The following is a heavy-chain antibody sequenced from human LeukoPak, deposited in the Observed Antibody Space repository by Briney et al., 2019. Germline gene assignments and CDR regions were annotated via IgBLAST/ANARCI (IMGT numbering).Heavy chain of an antibody. V-gene: IGHV3-23*03. CDR3: AKGKGGTSFNYCFDY. J-gene: IGHJ4*02. CDR1: GFGFGAYA. Sequence: GGSLRLSCAASGFGFGAYAMIWVRQAPGKGLEWVSLIHNDAATTYYADSVRGRFTVSRDNSKNSLYLEMNSLRAEDTAVYYCAKGKGGTSFNYCFDYWGQGTPVSVSS. CDR2: IHNDAATT. D-gene: IGHD2/OR15-2a*01.